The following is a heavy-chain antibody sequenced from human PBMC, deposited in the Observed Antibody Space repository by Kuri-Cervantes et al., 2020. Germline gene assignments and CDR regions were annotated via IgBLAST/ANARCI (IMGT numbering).Heavy chain of an antibody. Sequence: SETLSLTCTVSGGSISSGGYYWSWIRQHPGKGLEWIGYIYYSGSTYYNPSLKSRVTISVDTSKNQFSLKLSSVTAADTAVYYCARGSPQLRTRFLESGYYYMDVWGKGTTVTVSS. CDR1: GGSISSGGYY. CDR2: IYYSGST. CDR3: ARGSPQLRTRFLESGYYYMDV. J-gene: IGHJ6*03. V-gene: IGHV4-31*03. D-gene: IGHD3-3*01.